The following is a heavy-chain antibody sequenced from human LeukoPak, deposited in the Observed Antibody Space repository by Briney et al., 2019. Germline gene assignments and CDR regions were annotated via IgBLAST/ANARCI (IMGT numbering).Heavy chain of an antibody. CDR2: IYYSGST. Sequence: SETLSLTCTVSGGSISSYYWSWIRQPPGKGLEWIGYIYYSGSTNYNPSLKSRVIISVDTSKNQFSLKLSSVTAADTAVYYCARVPAYCGGGSCYGRWVDYWGQGTLVTVSS. V-gene: IGHV4-59*01. D-gene: IGHD2-15*01. CDR3: ARVPAYCGGGSCYGRWVDY. J-gene: IGHJ4*02. CDR1: GGSISSYY.